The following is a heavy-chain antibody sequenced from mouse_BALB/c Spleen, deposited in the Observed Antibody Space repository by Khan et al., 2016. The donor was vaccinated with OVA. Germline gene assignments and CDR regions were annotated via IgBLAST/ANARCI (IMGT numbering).Heavy chain of an antibody. CDR1: GFTFSNYA. CDR3: ARTPGYYGSNYFDY. D-gene: IGHD1-1*01. J-gene: IGHJ2*01. V-gene: IGHV5-9-3*01. Sequence: EVELVESGGGLVKPGGSLKFSCVASGFTFSNYAMSWVRQTPEKRLEWVATISSGGSYTYYPDSVKGRFTISRDQAKNTLYLQMSSLRSEDTAMSYCARTPGYYGSNYFDYWGQGTTLTVSS. CDR2: ISSGGSYT.